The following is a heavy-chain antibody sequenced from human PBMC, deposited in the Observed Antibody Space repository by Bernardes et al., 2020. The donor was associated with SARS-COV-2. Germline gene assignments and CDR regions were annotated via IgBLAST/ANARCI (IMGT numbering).Heavy chain of an antibody. CDR1: GFTVSSNY. CDR2: IYSGGST. D-gene: IGHD3-9*01. V-gene: IGHV3-66*02. Sequence: GGSLRLSCAASGFTVSSNYMSWVRQAPGKGLEWVSVIYSGGSTYYADSVKGRFTISRDNSKNTLYLQMNSLRAEDTAVYYCARDLRYFDWLLVEDGMDVWGQGTTVTVSS. J-gene: IGHJ6*02. CDR3: ARDLRYFDWLLVEDGMDV.